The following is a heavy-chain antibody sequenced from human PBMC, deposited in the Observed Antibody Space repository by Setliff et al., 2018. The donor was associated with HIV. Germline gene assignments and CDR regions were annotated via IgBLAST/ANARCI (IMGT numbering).Heavy chain of an antibody. V-gene: IGHV1-18*04. CDR2: MSAYSGDT. J-gene: IGHJ3*02. D-gene: IGHD3-22*01. Sequence: ASVKVSCKASGYTFTAYGITWVRQAPGQGLEWTGWMSAYSGDTKYAQKIQGRVNMTRDTSTDTAYVELRSLRFDDTALYYCVRGYYYDKTGYGTFDIWGQGTVVTVSS. CDR3: VRGYYYDKTGYGTFDI. CDR1: GYTFTAYG.